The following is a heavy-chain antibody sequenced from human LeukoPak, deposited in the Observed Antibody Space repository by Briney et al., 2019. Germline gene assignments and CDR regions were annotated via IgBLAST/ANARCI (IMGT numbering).Heavy chain of an antibody. Sequence: ASATVSCKASGYTFTSYSMHWVRQAPGQGLEWMGWINTGNGDTRYSQKFQGRVTITRDTSASTVYMELSSLRSEDTAVFYCARGSFGYGDYDYWGQGILVIVSS. V-gene: IGHV1-3*04. CDR1: GYTFTSYS. CDR3: ARGSFGYGDYDY. J-gene: IGHJ4*02. D-gene: IGHD4-17*01. CDR2: INTGNGDT.